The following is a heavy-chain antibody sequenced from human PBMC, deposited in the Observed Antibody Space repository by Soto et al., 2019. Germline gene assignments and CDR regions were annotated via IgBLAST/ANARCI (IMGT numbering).Heavy chain of an antibody. CDR1: GFTFSSYA. Sequence: GSLRLSCAASGFTFSSYAMSWVRQAPGKGLEWVSAISGSGGSTYYADSVKGRFTISRDNSKNTLYLQMNSLRAEDTAVYYCAKDPPLYGSGSYSTNWFDPWGQGTLVTVSS. CDR2: ISGSGGST. D-gene: IGHD3-10*01. CDR3: AKDPPLYGSGSYSTNWFDP. J-gene: IGHJ5*02. V-gene: IGHV3-23*01.